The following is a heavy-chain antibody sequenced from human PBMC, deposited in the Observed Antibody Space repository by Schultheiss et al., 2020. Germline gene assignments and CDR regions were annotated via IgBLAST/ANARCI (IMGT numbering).Heavy chain of an antibody. Sequence: GSLRLSCAASGFTFSSYSMNWVRQAPGKGLVWVSRLDTDGSSTSYADSVEGRFTISRDNAKNSLYLQMNSLRAEDTAVYYCARGGLNDFWSGYSVYWGQGTLVTVSS. V-gene: IGHV3-74*01. CDR1: GFTFSSYS. J-gene: IGHJ4*02. CDR3: ARGGLNDFWSGYSVY. CDR2: LDTDGSST. D-gene: IGHD3-3*01.